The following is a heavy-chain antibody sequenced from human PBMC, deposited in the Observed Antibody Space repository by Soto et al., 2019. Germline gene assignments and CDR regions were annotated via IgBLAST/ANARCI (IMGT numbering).Heavy chain of an antibody. CDR3: ASPSGSDSSGWYDHFDY. Sequence: GGSLRLSCAASGFTFSSYAMHWVRQAPGKGLEWVAIISYDGSNKYYADSVKGRFTISRDNSKNTLYLQMNSLRAEDTAVYHCASPSGSDSSGWYDHFDYWGQGTLVTVYS. V-gene: IGHV3-30-3*01. J-gene: IGHJ4*02. CDR1: GFTFSSYA. CDR2: ISYDGSNK. D-gene: IGHD6-19*01.